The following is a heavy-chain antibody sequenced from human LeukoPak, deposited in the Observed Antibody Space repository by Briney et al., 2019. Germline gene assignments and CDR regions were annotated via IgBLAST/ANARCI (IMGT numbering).Heavy chain of an antibody. CDR2: IKLDGSEK. Sequence: GGSLRLSCVASGFTFGKYWMSWVRQAPGKGLEWVANIKLDGSEKNYVDSVKGRFTISRDNTKNSLYLQMNSLRAEDTAVYYCPKKSRYYYGLAAWGQGTTVTAS. CDR1: GFTFGKYW. CDR3: PKKSRYYYGLAA. J-gene: IGHJ6*02. V-gene: IGHV3-7*03. D-gene: IGHD2-2*01.